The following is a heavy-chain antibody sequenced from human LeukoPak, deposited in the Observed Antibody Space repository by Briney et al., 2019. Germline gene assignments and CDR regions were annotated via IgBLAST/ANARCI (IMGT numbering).Heavy chain of an antibody. J-gene: IGHJ4*02. CDR3: ARDHSGSYPD. CDR1: GYTFTGYY. CDR2: INPSSGGT. Sequence: ASVKVSCKASGYTFTGYYMHWVRQAPGQGLEWMGWINPSSGGTNYAQKSRGRVTMTRDTSISTAYMELGRLRSDDTAVYYCARDHSGSYPDWGQGTLVTVSS. D-gene: IGHD1-26*01. V-gene: IGHV1-2*02.